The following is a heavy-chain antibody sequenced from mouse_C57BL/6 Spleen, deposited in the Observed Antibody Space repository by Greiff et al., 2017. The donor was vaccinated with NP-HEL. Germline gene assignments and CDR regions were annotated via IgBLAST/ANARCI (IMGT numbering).Heavy chain of an antibody. CDR3: ASAYYSNPFDY. V-gene: IGHV1-76*01. CDR2: IYPGSGNT. Sequence: QVQLQQSGAELVRPGASVKLSCKASGYTFTDYYINWVKQRPGQGLEWIARIYPGSGNTYYNEKFKGKATLTAEKSSSTAYMQLSSLTSEDSAVYFCASAYYSNPFDYWGQGTTLTVSS. J-gene: IGHJ2*01. CDR1: GYTFTDYY. D-gene: IGHD2-5*01.